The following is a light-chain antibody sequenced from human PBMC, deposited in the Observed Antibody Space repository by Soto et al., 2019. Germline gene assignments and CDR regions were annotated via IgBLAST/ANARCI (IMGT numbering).Light chain of an antibody. Sequence: DIQMTQSPSTVSASVGDRITITCRASQSINTWLAWYRQRPGEAPQLLIYDVSTLGMVVPARFSGSGSGTDFTLSISRLQADDFAPFYCQRYQTYSRTFGQGTKVEVK. J-gene: IGKJ1*01. V-gene: IGKV1-5*01. CDR2: DVS. CDR1: QSINTW. CDR3: QRYQTYSRT.